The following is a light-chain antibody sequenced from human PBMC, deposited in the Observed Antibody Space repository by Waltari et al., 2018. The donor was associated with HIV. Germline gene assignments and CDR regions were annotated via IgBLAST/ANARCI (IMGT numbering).Light chain of an antibody. Sequence: QSALTQPASVSGSPGQSITISCTGTSSDVGGYNYVSWYQQHPGKAPKLMIYHVSNRPSVVSNRCSGSKSGNTASLTISELQAEDEADYYCTSYTSSNTLVIFGGGTKLTGL. J-gene: IGLJ2*01. CDR1: SSDVGGYNY. CDR3: TSYTSSNTLVI. V-gene: IGLV2-14*03. CDR2: HVS.